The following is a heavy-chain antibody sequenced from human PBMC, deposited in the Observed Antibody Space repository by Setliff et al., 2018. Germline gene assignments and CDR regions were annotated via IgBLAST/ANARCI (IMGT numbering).Heavy chain of an antibody. V-gene: IGHV1-8*01. CDR3: ARDQYSGYNYGPDY. D-gene: IGHD5-12*01. CDR2: MNPNSGNT. Sequence: ASVKVSCKASGYTFTRYDINWVRQATGQGLEWMGWMNPNSGNTGYAQKFQDRVTMTRNISMSTAYMELSSLRSEDTAVYYCARDQYSGYNYGPDYWGQGTLVTVSS. J-gene: IGHJ4*02. CDR1: GYTFTRYD.